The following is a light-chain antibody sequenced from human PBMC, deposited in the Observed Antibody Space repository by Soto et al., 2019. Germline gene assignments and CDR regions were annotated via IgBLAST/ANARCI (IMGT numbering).Light chain of an antibody. J-gene: IGKJ1*01. CDR3: KQYSTFPRT. V-gene: IGKV1-5*01. CDR1: QSISSW. CDR2: DAS. Sequence: DIQMTQSPSTLSASVGDRVTITCRASQSISSWLAWYQQKPGKAPKFLIYDASTLESGVQSRFSGSGSGTEFTLTITNLQPDDFATFYCKQYSTFPRTFGQGTKVDIK.